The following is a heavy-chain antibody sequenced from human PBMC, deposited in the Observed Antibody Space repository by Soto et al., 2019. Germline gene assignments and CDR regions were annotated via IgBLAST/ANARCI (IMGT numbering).Heavy chain of an antibody. CDR2: IYHGGST. CDR1: GDSISSTRW. J-gene: IGHJ4*01. Sequence: SETLSLTCTVSGDSISSTRWWSWVRQSPGKGLEWIGDIYHGGSTNYNPSLKSRVTISIDKSKSQFSLIVNSATAADTAVYYCARGVLHWGQGTLVTVSS. CDR3: ARGVLH. V-gene: IGHV4-4*02.